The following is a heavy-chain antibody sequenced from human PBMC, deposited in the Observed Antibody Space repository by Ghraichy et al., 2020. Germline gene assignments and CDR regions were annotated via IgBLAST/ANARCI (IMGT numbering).Heavy chain of an antibody. Sequence: SEPLSLTCTVSGGSISSYYWSWIRQPPGKGLEWIGYIYYSGSTNYNPSLKSRVTISVDTSKNQFSLKLSSVTAADTAVYYCTRDEGYDFWSGLPGRRGVGVWFDPWGQGTLVTVSS. V-gene: IGHV4-59*01. CDR3: TRDEGYDFWSGLPGRRGVGVWFDP. J-gene: IGHJ5*02. CDR2: IYYSGST. D-gene: IGHD3-3*01. CDR1: GGSISSYY.